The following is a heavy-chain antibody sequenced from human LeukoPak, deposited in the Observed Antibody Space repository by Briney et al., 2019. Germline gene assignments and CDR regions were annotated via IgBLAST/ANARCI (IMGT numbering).Heavy chain of an antibody. D-gene: IGHD3-10*01. CDR1: GGTFSSYA. CDR3: ARDSGDNWFDP. Sequence: SVKVSCKASGGTFSSYATSWVRQAPGQGLEWMGRIIPIFGTANYAQKFQGRVTITTDESTSTAYMELSSLRSEDTAVYYCARDSGDNWFDPWGQGTLVTVSS. CDR2: IIPIFGTA. V-gene: IGHV1-69*05. J-gene: IGHJ5*02.